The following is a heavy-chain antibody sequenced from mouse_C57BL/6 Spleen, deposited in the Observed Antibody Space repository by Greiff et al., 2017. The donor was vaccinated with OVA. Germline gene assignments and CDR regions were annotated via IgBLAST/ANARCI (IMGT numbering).Heavy chain of an antibody. V-gene: IGHV1-82*01. CDR2: IYPGDGDT. CDR3: ARGGTRGYFDY. J-gene: IGHJ2*01. Sequence: QVHVKQSGPELVKPGASVKISCKASGYAFSSSWMNWVKQRPGKGLEWIGRIYPGDGDTNYNGKFKGKATLTADKSSSTAYMQLISLTSEDSAVYFCARGGTRGYFDYWGQGTTLTVSS. CDR1: GYAFSSSW. D-gene: IGHD3-3*01.